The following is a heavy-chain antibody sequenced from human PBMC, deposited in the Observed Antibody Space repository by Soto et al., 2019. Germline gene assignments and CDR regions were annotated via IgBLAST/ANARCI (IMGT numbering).Heavy chain of an antibody. D-gene: IGHD4-17*01. J-gene: IGHJ4*02. CDR1: GGSIRSYY. CDR3: ATNVMTTVTTFEY. CDR2: ISYSGST. V-gene: IGHV4-59*08. Sequence: SETLSLTCTVSGGSIRSYYWSWIRQPPGKGLEWIGYISYSGSTNCSPSLRSRVTMSVDMSKNQFSLKLSSVTAADTAVYYCATNVMTTVTTFEYWGQGTLVTVSS.